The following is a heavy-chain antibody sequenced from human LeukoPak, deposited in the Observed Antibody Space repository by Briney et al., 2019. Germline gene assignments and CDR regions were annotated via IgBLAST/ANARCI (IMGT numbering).Heavy chain of an antibody. CDR1: GFTFSSYG. J-gene: IGHJ4*02. CDR3: AEAGAVVVVVAKFFDY. CDR2: ISGSGDST. D-gene: IGHD2-15*01. V-gene: IGHV3-23*01. Sequence: AGGSLRLSCAASGFTFSSYGMSWVRQAPGKGLEWVSAISGSGDSTNYADSVKGRLTISRDNSKNTLYLQMNSLRAEDTAVYYCAEAGAVVVVVAKFFDYWGQGTLVTVSS.